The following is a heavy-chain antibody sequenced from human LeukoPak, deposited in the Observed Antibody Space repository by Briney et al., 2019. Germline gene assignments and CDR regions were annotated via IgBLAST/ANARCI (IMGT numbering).Heavy chain of an antibody. Sequence: GGSLRLSCAASAFTFSSYWMSWVRQAPGKGLEWVANIKQDGSEKYYVDSVKGRFTISRDNAKNSLYLQMNSLRAEDTAMYYCARVRYSISNYYYXDYXGQGTXVTVSS. CDR2: IKQDGSEK. CDR3: ARVRYSISNYYYXDY. V-gene: IGHV3-7*04. CDR1: AFTFSSYW. J-gene: IGHJ4*02. D-gene: IGHD1-26*01.